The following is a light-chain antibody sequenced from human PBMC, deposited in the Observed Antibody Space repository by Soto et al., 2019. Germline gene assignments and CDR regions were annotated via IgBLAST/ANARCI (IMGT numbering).Light chain of an antibody. CDR1: QSVSSSQ. J-gene: IGKJ3*01. Sequence: ESVLTQSPCSLSLSPGERATLSCRASQSVSSSQLAWYQQRPGQAPRLLVYGASTRATGIADRFSGSGSGTDFTLTISRLEPEDFAVYYCQQYGSSGVTFGPGTKVDIK. CDR2: GAS. CDR3: QQYGSSGVT. V-gene: IGKV3-20*01.